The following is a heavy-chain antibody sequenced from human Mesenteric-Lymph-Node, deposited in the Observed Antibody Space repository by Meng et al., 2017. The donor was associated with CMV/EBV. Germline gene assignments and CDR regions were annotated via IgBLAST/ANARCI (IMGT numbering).Heavy chain of an antibody. CDR2: INSDGSST. V-gene: IGHV3-74*01. CDR3: ARVEVEYYDFWSGYYNTPDY. D-gene: IGHD3-3*01. Sequence: GESLKISCAASGFTFSSYWMHWVRQAPGKGLVWVSRINSDGSSTSYADSVKGRFTISRDSAKNTLYLQMNSLRAEDTAVYYCARVEVEYYDFWSGYYNTPDYWGQGTLVTVSS. CDR1: GFTFSSYW. J-gene: IGHJ4*02.